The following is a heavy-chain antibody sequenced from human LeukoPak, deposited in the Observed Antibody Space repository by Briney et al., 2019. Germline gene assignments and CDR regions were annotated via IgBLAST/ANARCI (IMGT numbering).Heavy chain of an antibody. Sequence: PSETLSLTCTVSGGSISSGDYYWSWIRQPPGKGLEWIGYIYYSGSTYYNPSLKSRVTISVDTSKNQFSLKLSSVTAADTAVYYCASVMITFGGAPNWFDPWGQGTLVTVSS. D-gene: IGHD3-16*01. CDR2: IYYSGST. V-gene: IGHV4-30-4*01. CDR3: ASVMITFGGAPNWFDP. CDR1: GGSISSGDYY. J-gene: IGHJ5*02.